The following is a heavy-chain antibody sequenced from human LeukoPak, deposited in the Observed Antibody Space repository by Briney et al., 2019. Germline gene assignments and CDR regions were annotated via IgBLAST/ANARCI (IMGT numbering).Heavy chain of an antibody. V-gene: IGHV3-21*01. CDR2: ISSSSSYI. Sequence: GGSLRLSCAASGFTFSSHWMAWVRQAPGKGLEWVSSISSSSSYIYYADSVKGRFTISRDNAKNSLYLQMNSLRAEDTAVYYCARDRVGATRGWGQGTLVTVSS. D-gene: IGHD1-26*01. J-gene: IGHJ4*02. CDR1: GFTFSSHW. CDR3: ARDRVGATRG.